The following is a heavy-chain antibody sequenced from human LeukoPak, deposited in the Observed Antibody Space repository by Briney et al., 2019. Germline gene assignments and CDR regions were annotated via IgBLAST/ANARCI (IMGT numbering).Heavy chain of an antibody. J-gene: IGHJ4*02. D-gene: IGHD6-13*01. V-gene: IGHV1-69*04. CDR1: GGTFSSYA. CDR2: IIPILGIA. Sequence: SVKVSCKASGGTFSSYAISWVRQAPGQGLEWMGRIIPILGIANYAQKFQGRVTITADKSTSTAYMELSSLRSEDTVVYYCARADGIAAAGTVYWGQGTLVTVSS. CDR3: ARADGIAAAGTVY.